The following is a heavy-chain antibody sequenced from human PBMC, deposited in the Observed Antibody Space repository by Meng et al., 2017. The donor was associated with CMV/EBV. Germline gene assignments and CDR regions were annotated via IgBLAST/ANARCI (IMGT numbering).Heavy chain of an antibody. V-gene: IGHV1-8*01. Sequence: ASFKCFCKASAYTFTSYDINWLRQATGQGLEWRGWIKPNSGNTGYAQKFQGRVTMTRNIYISTAYMEMSSLRSEDTAVYYCARGLPWAPRLFRMVIVTRLGGMDVWGQGTTVTVAS. J-gene: IGHJ6*02. CDR1: AYTFTSYD. D-gene: IGHD2-21*01. CDR2: IKPNSGNT. CDR3: ARGLPWAPRLFRMVIVTRLGGMDV.